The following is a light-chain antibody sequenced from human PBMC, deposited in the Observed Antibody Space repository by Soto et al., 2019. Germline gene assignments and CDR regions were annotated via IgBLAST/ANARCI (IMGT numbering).Light chain of an antibody. J-gene: IGLJ3*02. Sequence: QSALTQPASVSGSPGQSITISCTGTSSDVGGYNYVSWYQQHPGKAPKVMIYEVTNRPSGVSNRFSGSKSGNTASLTISGLQAEDDADYYCSSYTSSTTRVFGGGTKVTVL. CDR2: EVT. V-gene: IGLV2-14*01. CDR1: SSDVGGYNY. CDR3: SSYTSSTTRV.